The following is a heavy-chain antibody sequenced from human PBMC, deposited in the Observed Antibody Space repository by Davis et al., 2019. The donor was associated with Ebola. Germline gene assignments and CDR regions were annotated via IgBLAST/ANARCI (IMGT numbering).Heavy chain of an antibody. V-gene: IGHV1-69*04. Sequence: AASVKVSCKASGGTFSSYTISWVRQAPGQGLEWMGRIIPILGIANYAQKFQGRVTITADKSTSTVYMELSSLRSEDTAVYYCARDIGSSSPDGMDVWGQGTTVTVSS. J-gene: IGHJ6*02. CDR1: GGTFSSYT. CDR3: ARDIGSSSPDGMDV. D-gene: IGHD6-13*01. CDR2: IIPILGIA.